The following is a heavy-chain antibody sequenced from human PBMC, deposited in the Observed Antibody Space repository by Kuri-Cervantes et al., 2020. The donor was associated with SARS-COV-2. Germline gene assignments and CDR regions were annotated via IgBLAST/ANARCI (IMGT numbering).Heavy chain of an antibody. CDR3: AKDLLTGYHPEYLQH. Sequence: GESLKISCAASGFTFSSYGMHWVRQAPGKGLEWVAIIWYDGSNKYYADSVKGRFTLSRDNSKNTLYLQMNSLRAEDTAVYYCAKDLLTGYHPEYLQHWGQGTLVTVSS. CDR2: IWYDGSNK. V-gene: IGHV3-33*06. D-gene: IGHD3-9*01. J-gene: IGHJ1*01. CDR1: GFTFSSYG.